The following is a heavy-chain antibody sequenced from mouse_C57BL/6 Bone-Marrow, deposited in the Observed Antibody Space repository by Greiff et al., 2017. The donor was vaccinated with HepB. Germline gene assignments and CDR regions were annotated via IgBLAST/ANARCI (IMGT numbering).Heavy chain of an antibody. V-gene: IGHV5-16*01. CDR1: GFTFSDYY. CDR3: ARGDNYAMDY. J-gene: IGHJ4*01. Sequence: EVQRVESEGGLVQPGSSMKLSCTASGFTFSDYYMAWVRQVPEKGLEWVANINYDGSSTYYLDSLKSRFIISRDNAKNILDLQMSSLKSEDTATYYCARGDNYAMDYWGQGTSVTVSS. CDR2: INYDGSST.